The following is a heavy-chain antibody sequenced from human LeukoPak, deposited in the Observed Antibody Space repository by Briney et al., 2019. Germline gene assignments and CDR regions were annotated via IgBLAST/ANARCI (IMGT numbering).Heavy chain of an antibody. J-gene: IGHJ6*02. Sequence: GASVKVSCKASGYTFTSYDINWVRQATGQGLGWMGWMYPNSGNTGYAQKFQGRVTMTRNTSISTAYMELSSLRSEDTAVFYCARGPYLNYYYYYGMDVWGQGTTVTVSS. CDR1: GYTFTSYD. V-gene: IGHV1-8*01. D-gene: IGHD2-21*01. CDR2: MYPNSGNT. CDR3: ARGPYLNYYYYYGMDV.